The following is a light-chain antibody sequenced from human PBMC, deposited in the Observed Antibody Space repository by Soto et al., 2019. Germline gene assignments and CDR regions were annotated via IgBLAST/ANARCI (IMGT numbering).Light chain of an antibody. CDR1: SSDIGSYNY. V-gene: IGLV2-14*01. J-gene: IGLJ1*01. CDR3: CSFTTSNTYV. Sequence: QSALTQPASVSGSPGQSITISCTGTSSDIGSYNYVTWYQQHPGKAPKLMLYDVSNRPSGVSYRFSGSKSGNSASLTISGLQAEDEADYYCCSFTTSNTYVFGTGTTLTVL. CDR2: DVS.